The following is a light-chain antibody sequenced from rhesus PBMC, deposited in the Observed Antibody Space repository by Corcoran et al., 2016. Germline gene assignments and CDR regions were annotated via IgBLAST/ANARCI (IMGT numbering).Light chain of an antibody. J-gene: IGKJ2*01. Sequence: DIQMTQSPSSVSASVGDRVTITCRASQGISSYLAWYQQKPGKAPKLLIYYATTLQSGVPSRFSGSGSGMEFTLTISSLQPEDFATYYCQQYNSLPYSFGQGTKVEIK. CDR1: QGISSY. CDR2: YAT. CDR3: QQYNSLPYS. V-gene: IGKV1-25*01.